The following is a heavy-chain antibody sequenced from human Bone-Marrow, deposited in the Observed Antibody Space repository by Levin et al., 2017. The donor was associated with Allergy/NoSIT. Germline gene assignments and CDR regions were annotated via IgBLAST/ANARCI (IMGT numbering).Heavy chain of an antibody. CDR2: ITWDGGST. CDR3: AKDVVSGDYVWGAGPFFDY. D-gene: IGHD3-16*01. V-gene: IGHV3-43*01. CDR1: GFSFDDYV. Sequence: ASVKVSCAASGFSFDDYVLHWVRQAPGKGLEWVSLITWDGGSTHYADSVMGRFTISRDNSKNSLFLQMNSLRTEDTALYYCAKDVVSGDYVWGAGPFFDYWGQGTLVTVSS. J-gene: IGHJ4*02.